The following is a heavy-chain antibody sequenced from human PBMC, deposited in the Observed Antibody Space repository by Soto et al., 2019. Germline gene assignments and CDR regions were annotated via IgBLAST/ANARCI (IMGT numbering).Heavy chain of an antibody. CDR1: GFMFTSSA. J-gene: IGHJ4*02. D-gene: IGHD3-3*01. V-gene: IGHV1-58*01. CDR3: AAVPVLRFLKWLPAYFDY. CDR2: LVVGSGNT. Sequence: SVKVSCTTSGFMFTSSAVQWVRQARGQRLEWIGWLVVGSGNTHYAQHFQERVTLTRDMSTGTAYMELSSLRSEDTAVYYCAAVPVLRFLKWLPAYFDYWGQGTLVTVSS.